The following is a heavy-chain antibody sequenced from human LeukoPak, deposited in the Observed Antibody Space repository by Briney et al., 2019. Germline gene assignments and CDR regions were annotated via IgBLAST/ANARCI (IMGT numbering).Heavy chain of an antibody. J-gene: IGHJ3*01. Sequence: GGSLRLSCAASGFGFSSGTMNWVRQAPGKALEWVSSLSGSGRLVWYAASVKGRFTISRDKAANSLFLQMNSLRVEDTAVYYCARDLQTGLAFDAWGQGTVVAVSS. CDR1: GFGFSSGT. D-gene: IGHD7-27*01. CDR2: LSGSGRLV. V-gene: IGHV3-21*06. CDR3: ARDLQTGLAFDA.